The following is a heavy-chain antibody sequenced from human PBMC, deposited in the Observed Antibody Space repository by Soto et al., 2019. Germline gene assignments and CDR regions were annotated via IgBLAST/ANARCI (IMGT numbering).Heavy chain of an antibody. V-gene: IGHV3-74*01. Sequence: GGSLRLSCAASGFTFSSSWIHWVRQAPGKGLVWVSHINSDGTDTNYADSVKGRFTISRDNAKNTVYLQMNSLRAEDTAVYYCARDWSYALNYWGQGSLVTVSS. D-gene: IGHD3-16*01. CDR2: INSDGTDT. CDR3: ARDWSYALNY. J-gene: IGHJ4*02. CDR1: GFTFSSSW.